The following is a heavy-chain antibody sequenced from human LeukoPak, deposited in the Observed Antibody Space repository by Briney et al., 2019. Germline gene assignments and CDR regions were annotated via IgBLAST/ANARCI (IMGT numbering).Heavy chain of an antibody. CDR3: VFQVQGVVE. J-gene: IGHJ4*02. CDR1: GFTFSSYV. V-gene: IGHV3-64*05. CDR2: ISGDGAST. Sequence: GSLRLSCSASGFTFSSYVMHWVRQAPGKGLEYVSGISGDGASTYYADSVKGRFTISRDNSESTLYVQMTSLRSEDTAVYYCVFQVQGVVEWGQGTLVTVSS. D-gene: IGHD2-15*01.